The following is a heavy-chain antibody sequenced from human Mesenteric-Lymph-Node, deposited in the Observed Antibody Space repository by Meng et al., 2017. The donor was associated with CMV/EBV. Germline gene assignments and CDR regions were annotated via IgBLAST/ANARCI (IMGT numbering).Heavy chain of an antibody. D-gene: IGHD3-3*01. J-gene: IGHJ3*02. CDR2: INSDGSST. CDR1: GFTFSSFW. Sequence: GESLKISCAASGFTFSSFWMHWVRQVPGKGLLWVSRINSDGSSTTYADSVKGRFTISRDSAKSTLYLQMNSLRAEDTAVYYCARGKGFYDFWSGYYPQDAFDIWGQGTMVTVSS. V-gene: IGHV3-74*01. CDR3: ARGKGFYDFWSGYYPQDAFDI.